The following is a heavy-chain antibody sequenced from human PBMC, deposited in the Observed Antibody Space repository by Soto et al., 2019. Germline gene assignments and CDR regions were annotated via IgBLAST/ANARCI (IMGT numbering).Heavy chain of an antibody. CDR2: TYYASKWNN. CDR1: GDSVSSNGVA. CDR3: ARGRKSAFDY. Sequence: QVQLQQSGPGLMKPSQTLSLTCAISGDSVSSNGVAWNWIRQSPSRGLEWLGRTYYASKWNNGYXPXVXCRITINPDTSKNQFSLQLHFVTPEDTAVYYCARGRKSAFDYWGQGTLVTVSS. J-gene: IGHJ4*02. V-gene: IGHV6-1*01.